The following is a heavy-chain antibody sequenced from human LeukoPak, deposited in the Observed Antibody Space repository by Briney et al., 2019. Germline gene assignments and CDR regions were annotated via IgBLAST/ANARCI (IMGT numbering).Heavy chain of an antibody. CDR1: GGSISSGDYY. D-gene: IGHD3-22*01. J-gene: IGHJ5*02. V-gene: IGHV4-30-4*01. CDR2: IYYSGST. CDR3: ARAHYYDSSGLSFDP. Sequence: SQTLSLTCTVSGGSISSGDYYWSWIRQPPGKGLEWIGYIYYSGSTYYNPSLKSRVTISVDTSKNQFSLKLSSVTAADTAVYYCARAHYYDSSGLSFDPWGQGTLVTVS.